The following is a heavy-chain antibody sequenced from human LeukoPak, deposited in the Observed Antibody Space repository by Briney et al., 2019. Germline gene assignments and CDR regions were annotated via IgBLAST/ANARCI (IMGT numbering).Heavy chain of an antibody. V-gene: IGHV1-24*01. D-gene: IGHD6-6*01. CDR3: ATDSQGRPPYFDY. CDR2: FDPEDGET. CDR1: GYTLTELS. J-gene: IGHJ4*02. Sequence: ASVKVSCKVSGYTLTELSMHWVRQAPGKGLEWLGGFDPEDGETIYAQKFQGRVTMTENTSTDTAYMELSSLRSEDTAVYYCATDSQGRPPYFDYWGQGTLVTVSS.